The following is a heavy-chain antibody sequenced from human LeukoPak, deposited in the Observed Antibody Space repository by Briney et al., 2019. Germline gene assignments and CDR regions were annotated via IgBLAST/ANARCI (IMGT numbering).Heavy chain of an antibody. CDR1: GGSFSGYY. CDR3: ARDQGAGSGSYFEYYFDY. D-gene: IGHD3-10*01. CDR2: INHSGST. Sequence: SETLSLTCAVYGGSFSGYYWSWIRQPPGKGLEWIGEINHSGSTNYNPSLKSRVTISVDTSKNQFSLKLSSVTAADTAVYYCARDQGAGSGSYFEYYFDYWGQGTLVTVSS. V-gene: IGHV4-34*01. J-gene: IGHJ4*02.